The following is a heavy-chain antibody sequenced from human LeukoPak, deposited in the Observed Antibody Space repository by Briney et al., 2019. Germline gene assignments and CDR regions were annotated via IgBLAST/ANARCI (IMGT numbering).Heavy chain of an antibody. CDR1: GFTFSDYY. D-gene: IGHD3-22*01. CDR3: ARSPNYYDSSGYPDADAFDI. CDR2: ISSSGSTI. Sequence: GGSLRLSCAASGFTFSDYYMSWIRQAPGKGLEWVSYISSSGSTIYYADSVKGRFTISRDNAKNSLYLQMNSLRAEDTAVYHCARSPNYYDSSGYPDADAFDIWGQGTMVTVSS. J-gene: IGHJ3*02. V-gene: IGHV3-11*01.